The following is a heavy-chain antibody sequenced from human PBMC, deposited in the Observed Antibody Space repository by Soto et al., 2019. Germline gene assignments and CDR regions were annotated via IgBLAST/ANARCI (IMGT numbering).Heavy chain of an antibody. Sequence: EVQLVESGGGLVQPGGSLRLSCEASGFTFSGYWMYWVRQAPGKGLVWVSRINSDGGGTDYADSVKGRFTISRDNAKNKLYLQMNSLSAEDTAVYYCARGPGSRMHYYYMDVWGKGTSVTVSS. V-gene: IGHV3-74*01. D-gene: IGHD6-19*01. J-gene: IGHJ6*03. CDR2: INSDGGGT. CDR3: ARGPGSRMHYYYMDV. CDR1: GFTFSGYW.